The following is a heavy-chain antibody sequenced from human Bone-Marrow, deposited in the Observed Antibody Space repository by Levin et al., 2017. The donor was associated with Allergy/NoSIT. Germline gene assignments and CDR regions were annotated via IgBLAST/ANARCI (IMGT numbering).Heavy chain of an antibody. CDR2: ISDSSSTI. Sequence: LSLPCAASGFTFNSYTMNWVRQAPGKGLEWVSYISDSSSTIYYADSVKGRFTISRDNAKNSLYLQMNSLRAEDTAVYYCARKSTMTTANAFDIWGQGTMVTVSS. CDR3: ARKSTMTTANAFDI. V-gene: IGHV3-48*01. J-gene: IGHJ3*02. CDR1: GFTFNSYT. D-gene: IGHD4-17*01.